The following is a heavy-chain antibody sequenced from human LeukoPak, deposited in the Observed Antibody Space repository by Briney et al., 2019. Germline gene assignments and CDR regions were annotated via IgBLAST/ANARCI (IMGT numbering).Heavy chain of an antibody. CDR1: GGSFSGYY. J-gene: IGHJ4*02. V-gene: IGHV4-34*01. CDR2: INHSGST. D-gene: IGHD3-22*01. Sequence: SETLSLTCAVYGGSFSGYYWSWIRQPPGKGLEWIGEINHSGSTNCNPSLKSRVTISVDTSKNQFSLKLSSVTAADTAVYYCARGPLGYYYDSSGYYFDYWGQGTLVTVSS. CDR3: ARGPLGYYYDSSGYYFDY.